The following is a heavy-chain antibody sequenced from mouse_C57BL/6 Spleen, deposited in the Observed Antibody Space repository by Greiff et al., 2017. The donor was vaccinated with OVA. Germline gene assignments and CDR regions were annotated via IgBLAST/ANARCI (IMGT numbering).Heavy chain of an antibody. V-gene: IGHV1-69*01. CDR2: IDPSDSYT. J-gene: IGHJ3*01. Sequence: QVQLQQPGAELVMPGASVKLSCKASGYTFTSYWMHWVKQRPGQGLEWIGEIDPSDSYTNYNQKFKGKSTLTVDKSSSTAYMQLSSLTSADSAVYYCARGRGFAYWGQGTLVTVSA. CDR1: GYTFTSYW. CDR3: ARGRGFAY.